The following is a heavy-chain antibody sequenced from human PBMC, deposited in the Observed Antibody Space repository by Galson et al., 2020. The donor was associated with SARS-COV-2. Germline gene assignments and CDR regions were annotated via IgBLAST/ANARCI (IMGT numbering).Heavy chain of an antibody. Sequence: SCVGSGFTFSRFWMSWVRQAPGKGLEWVASMKYDGSEIYYVDSVKGRFTISRDNAKNSLYLQMKSLRVEDTAVYYCAKEAWWGQGTLVTVSS. J-gene: IGHJ4*02. V-gene: IGHV3-7*01. CDR3: AKEAW. CDR2: MKYDGSEI. CDR1: GFTFSRFW.